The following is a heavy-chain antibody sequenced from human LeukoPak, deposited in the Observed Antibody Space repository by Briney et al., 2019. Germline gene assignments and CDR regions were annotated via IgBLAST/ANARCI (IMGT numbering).Heavy chain of an antibody. J-gene: IGHJ6*03. CDR2: ISYDGSNK. Sequence: GGSLRLSCAASGFTFSSYGMHWVRQTPGKGLEWVAVISYDGSNKYYADSVKGRFTISRDNAKNSLYLQMNSPRAEDTAVYYCARVGPWVNPDYYYYYMDVWGKGTTVTVSS. CDR1: GFTFSSYG. CDR3: ARVGPWVNPDYYYYYMDV. D-gene: IGHD1-14*01. V-gene: IGHV3-30*03.